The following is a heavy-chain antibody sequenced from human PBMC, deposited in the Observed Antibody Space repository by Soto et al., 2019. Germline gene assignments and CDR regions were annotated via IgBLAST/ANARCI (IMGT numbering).Heavy chain of an antibody. J-gene: IGHJ4*02. CDR2: MNPNSGDT. CDR1: GYTFTSYD. Sequence: QVQLVQSGAEVKKPGASVKVSCKASGYTFTSYDINWVRQATGQGLEWMGWMNPNSGDTGYAQKLQSRVTMTRNTSISTAYMELSSLRSEDTAVYYCARGSQWFAVTTDWGQGTLVTVSS. V-gene: IGHV1-8*01. CDR3: ARGSQWFAVTTD. D-gene: IGHD4-17*01.